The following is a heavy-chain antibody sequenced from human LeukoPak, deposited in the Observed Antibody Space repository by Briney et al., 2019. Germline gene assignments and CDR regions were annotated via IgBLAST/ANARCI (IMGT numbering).Heavy chain of an antibody. CDR2: IYYSGST. V-gene: IGHV4-39*01. CDR1: GGSISSSSYY. J-gene: IGHJ4*02. Sequence: SETLSLTCTVSGGSISSSSYYWGWIRQPPGKGLEWIGSIYYSGSTYYNPSLTSRVTISVDTSKNQFSLKLSSVTAADTAVYYCARQDPYFDDWGQGTLVTVSS. CDR3: ARQDPYFDD.